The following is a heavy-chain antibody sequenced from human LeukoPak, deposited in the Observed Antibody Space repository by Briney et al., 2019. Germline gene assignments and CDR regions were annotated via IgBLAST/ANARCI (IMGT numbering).Heavy chain of an antibody. CDR1: GGSISSGNYY. D-gene: IGHD6-13*01. V-gene: IGHV4-61*02. J-gene: IGHJ5*02. CDR2: IYTSGST. Sequence: SETLSLTCTVSGGSISSGNYYWSWLRQPAGKGLEWIGRIYTSGSTNYNPSLKSRVTISLDTSKNRFSLKLTSVTAADTAVYYCARDVQQLVWIRYKWFDPWGQGTLVTVSS. CDR3: ARDVQQLVWIRYKWFDP.